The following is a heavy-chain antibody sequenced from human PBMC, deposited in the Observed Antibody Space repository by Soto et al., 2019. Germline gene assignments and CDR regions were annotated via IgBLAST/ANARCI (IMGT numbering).Heavy chain of an antibody. CDR2: INHSGST. J-gene: IGHJ4*02. Sequence: SETLSLTCAVYGGSFSGYYWSWIRQPPGKGLEWIGEINHSGSTNYNPSLKSRVTISVDTSKNQFSLKLSSVTAADTAVYYCARGRSRTGTTAGKSDYWGQGTLVTVYS. D-gene: IGHD1-7*01. CDR1: GGSFSGYY. V-gene: IGHV4-34*01. CDR3: ARGRSRTGTTAGKSDY.